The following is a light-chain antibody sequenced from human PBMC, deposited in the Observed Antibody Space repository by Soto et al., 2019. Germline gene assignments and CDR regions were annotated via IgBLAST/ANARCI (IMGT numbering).Light chain of an antibody. CDR3: QSYDSSLWV. J-gene: IGLJ3*02. Sequence: FMLTQPHSVSESPGKTVTISCTCSSGSIASNYVQWYQQRPGSAPTTVIYEDNQRPSGVPDRFSGSIDSSSNSASLTISGLKTEDEADYYCQSYDSSLWVFGGGTKLTVL. CDR1: SGSIASNY. CDR2: EDN. V-gene: IGLV6-57*02.